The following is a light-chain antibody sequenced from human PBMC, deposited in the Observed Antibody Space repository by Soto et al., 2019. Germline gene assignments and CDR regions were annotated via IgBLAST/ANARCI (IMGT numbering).Light chain of an antibody. CDR3: CSYAGSYTFV. CDR1: SSDVGSDNF. J-gene: IGLJ2*01. Sequence: QSVLTQPASVSGSPGQSITISCTGTSSDVGSDNFVSWYQQDPGKAPKLLIYGGSRRPSGVSNRFSGSKSGNTASLTISGLQAEDEAEYYCCSYAGSYTFVFGGGTKVTVL. CDR2: GGS. V-gene: IGLV2-23*03.